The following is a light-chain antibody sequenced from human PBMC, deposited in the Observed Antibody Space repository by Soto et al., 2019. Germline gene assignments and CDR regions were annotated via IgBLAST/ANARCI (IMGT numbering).Light chain of an antibody. J-gene: IGLJ1*01. Sequence: QSALTQPASVSGSPGQSITISCTGTSSDVGAYNYVSWYQQHPGKVPKLMIYDVSDRPSGVSNRFSGSKSGNTASLTIAGLQAEDEAYYYFRTFTRSNSYVFGTGTKLTVL. V-gene: IGLV2-14*03. CDR1: SSDVGAYNY. CDR2: DVS. CDR3: RTFTRSNSYV.